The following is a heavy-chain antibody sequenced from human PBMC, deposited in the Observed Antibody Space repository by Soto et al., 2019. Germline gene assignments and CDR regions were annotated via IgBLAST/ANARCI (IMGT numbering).Heavy chain of an antibody. CDR1: GFTFSSYG. CDR2: IWYDGSNK. Sequence: VGSLRLSCAASGFTFSSYGMHWVRQAPGKGLEWVAVIWYDGSNKYYADSVKGRFTISRDNSKNTLYLQMNSLRAEDTAVYYCARDYRWYQLKGYYYGMDVWGQGTTVTVSS. CDR3: ARDYRWYQLKGYYYGMDV. J-gene: IGHJ6*02. D-gene: IGHD2-2*01. V-gene: IGHV3-33*01.